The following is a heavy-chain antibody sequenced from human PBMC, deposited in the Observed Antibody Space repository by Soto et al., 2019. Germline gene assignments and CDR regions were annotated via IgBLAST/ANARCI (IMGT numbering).Heavy chain of an antibody. J-gene: IGHJ4*02. CDR3: ARDSPKGPPLRGSYRSGDY. V-gene: IGHV1-69*08. CDR1: GGTFSSYT. CDR2: IIPILGIA. Sequence: QVQLVQSGAEVKKPGSSVKVSCKASGGTFSSYTISWVRQAPGQGLEWMGRIIPILGIANYAQKFQGRVTITADKSTSPAYMELSSLRSEDTAVYYCARDSPKGPPLRGSYRSGDYWGQGTLVTVSS. D-gene: IGHD3-16*02.